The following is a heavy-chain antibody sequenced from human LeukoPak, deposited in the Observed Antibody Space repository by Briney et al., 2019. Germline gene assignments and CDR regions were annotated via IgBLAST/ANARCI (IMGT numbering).Heavy chain of an antibody. CDR3: ARDPSSGWYLKGWFDP. V-gene: IGHV3-21*01. CDR1: GFTFSSYS. Sequence: GGSLRLSCAASGFTFSSYSMNWVRQAPGKGLEWVSSISSSNYIYYPDSVKGRFTISRDNAKNSLYLQMNSLRAEDTAVYYCARDPSSGWYLKGWFDPWGQGTLVTVSS. D-gene: IGHD6-19*01. J-gene: IGHJ5*02. CDR2: ISSSNYI.